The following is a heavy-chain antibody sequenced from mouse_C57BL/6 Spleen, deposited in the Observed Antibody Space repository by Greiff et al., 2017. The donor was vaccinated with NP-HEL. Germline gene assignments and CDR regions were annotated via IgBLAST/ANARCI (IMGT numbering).Heavy chain of an antibody. CDR2: IDPETGGT. D-gene: IGHD1-1*01. CDR3: ARVTTVVATGDDY. V-gene: IGHV1-15*01. Sequence: QVQLKESGAELVRPGASVTLSCKASGYTFTDYEMHWVKQTPVHGLEWIGAIDPETGGTAYNQKFKDKATLTADKSSSTAYMQLSSLTSEDSAVYYCARVTTVVATGDDYWGQGTTLTVSS. CDR1: GYTFTDYE. J-gene: IGHJ2*01.